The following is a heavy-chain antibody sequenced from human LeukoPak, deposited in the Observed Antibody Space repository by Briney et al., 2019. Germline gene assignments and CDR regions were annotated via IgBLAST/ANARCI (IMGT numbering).Heavy chain of an antibody. CDR3: ASLSNPDAFDI. J-gene: IGHJ3*02. CDR2: INPNSGVA. V-gene: IGHV1-2*06. Sequence: ASVKVSCKASVYTFTGYYMHWVRQAPGQGLEWMGRINPNSGVAHYAQKFQGRVTMTRDTSISTAYMELSRLRSDDTAVYYCASLSNPDAFDIWGQGTMVTVSS. CDR1: VYTFTGYY. D-gene: IGHD2/OR15-2a*01.